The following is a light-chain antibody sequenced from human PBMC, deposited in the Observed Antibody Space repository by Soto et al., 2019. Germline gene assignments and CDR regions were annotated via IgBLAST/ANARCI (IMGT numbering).Light chain of an antibody. V-gene: IGKV1-39*01. CDR3: QQSYSTPWT. CDR2: AAS. CDR1: QGIRND. J-gene: IGKJ1*01. Sequence: DIQMTQSPSSLSASXXDRVXITCRASQGIRNDLGWYQQKPGQAPXLLIYAASRLQSGVPSRFSGSGSGTDFTLTISSLQPEDFATYYCQQSYSTPWTFGQGTKV.